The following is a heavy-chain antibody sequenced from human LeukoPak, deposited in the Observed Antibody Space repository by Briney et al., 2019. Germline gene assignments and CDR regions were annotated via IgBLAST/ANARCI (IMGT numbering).Heavy chain of an antibody. Sequence: GGSLRLSCTGSGFSFGDHSMSWVRQAPGKGLEWVGFITSKPYGEASHYAASVSGRFSFSRDDSKSIAYLQMNSLKTEDTAVYYCVRHDGMVLPVWGQGTLVTVSS. CDR3: VRHDGMVLPV. CDR2: ITSKPYGEAS. CDR1: GFSFGDHS. J-gene: IGHJ4*02. D-gene: IGHD3-3*01. V-gene: IGHV3-49*04.